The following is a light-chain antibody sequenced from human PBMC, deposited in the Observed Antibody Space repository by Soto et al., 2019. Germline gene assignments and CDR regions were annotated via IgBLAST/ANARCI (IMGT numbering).Light chain of an antibody. J-gene: IGKJ1*01. V-gene: IGKV3-15*01. CDR2: GAS. CDR3: QQYNSWPRGT. CDR1: QSVSSN. Sequence: EIVMTQAPATLSVSPGERATLSCRASQSVSSNLAWYQQKPGQAPRLLIYGASTRATGIPARFSGSGSGTDFTLTISSLQSEEFAVYYCQQYNSWPRGTFGQGTKVEIK.